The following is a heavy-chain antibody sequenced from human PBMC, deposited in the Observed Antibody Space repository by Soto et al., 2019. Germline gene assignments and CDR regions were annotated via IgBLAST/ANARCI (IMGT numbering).Heavy chain of an antibody. CDR2: ISGSGGST. CDR1: GFTFSNYA. Sequence: EVQLLESGGGLVQPGGSLRLSCAASGFTFSNYAMSWVRQAPGKGLEWVSAISGSGGSTYYADSVKGRFTISRDNSKTTLYLQMNSLRTEDTAVYYCAKPHSRFCSNGVCYYFDYWGQGTLVTVSS. D-gene: IGHD2-8*01. CDR3: AKPHSRFCSNGVCYYFDY. V-gene: IGHV3-23*01. J-gene: IGHJ4*02.